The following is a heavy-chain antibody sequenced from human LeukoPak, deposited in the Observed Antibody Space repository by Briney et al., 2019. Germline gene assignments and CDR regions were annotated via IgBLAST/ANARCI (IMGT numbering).Heavy chain of an antibody. CDR1: GFTFSSYS. D-gene: IGHD3-10*01. CDR3: ATLVGRGLNYYYGMDV. Sequence: PGGSLRLSCAASGFTFSSYSMNWVRQAPGKGLEWVSSISSSSRYIYYADSVKGRFTISRDDAKNSLFLQMNSLRAEDTAVYYCATLVGRGLNYYYGMDVWGQGTTVTVSS. J-gene: IGHJ6*02. CDR2: ISSSSRYI. V-gene: IGHV3-21*01.